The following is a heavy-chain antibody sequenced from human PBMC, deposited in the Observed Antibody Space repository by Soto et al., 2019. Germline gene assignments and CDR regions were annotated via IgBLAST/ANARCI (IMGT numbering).Heavy chain of an antibody. CDR1: GYSFTSYW. J-gene: IGHJ6*02. D-gene: IGHD1-20*01. CDR2: IYPGDSDT. V-gene: IGHV5-51*01. Sequence: PGESLKISCKGSGYSFTSYWIGWVRQMPGKGLEWMGIIYPGDSDTRYSPSFQGQVTISADKSISTAYLQWSSLKASDTAMYYCARPGITGSWYYGMDVCGQGTTVTVSS. CDR3: ARPGITGSWYYGMDV.